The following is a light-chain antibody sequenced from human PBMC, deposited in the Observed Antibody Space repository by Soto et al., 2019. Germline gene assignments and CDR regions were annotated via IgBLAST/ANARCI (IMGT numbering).Light chain of an antibody. Sequence: DIQMTPSPSSLSASVGDRVTITCRASQGISNYLAWFQQKPGKAPKSLIYAAYSLQSGVSSKFSGSGTRTDCTPTISSLQPEDFATYYCQQYNSDPYSFGKGNKLAIK. CDR2: AAY. V-gene: IGKV1-16*02. CDR1: QGISNY. CDR3: QQYNSDPYS. J-gene: IGKJ2*01.